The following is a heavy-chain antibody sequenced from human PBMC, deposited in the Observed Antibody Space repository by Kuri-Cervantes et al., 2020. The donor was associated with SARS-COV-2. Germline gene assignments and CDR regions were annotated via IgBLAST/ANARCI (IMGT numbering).Heavy chain of an antibody. CDR3: ARWPPGSYRPHDAFDV. J-gene: IGHJ3*01. Sequence: ESLKISCTVSGGSISSYYWSWIRQPPGKGLEWIGYIYYSGSTNYNPSLKSRVTISVDTSKNQFSLKLNSVTAADTAVYSCARWPPGSYRPHDAFDVWGQGKKV. V-gene: IGHV4-59*08. D-gene: IGHD1-26*01. CDR1: GGSISSYY. CDR2: IYYSGST.